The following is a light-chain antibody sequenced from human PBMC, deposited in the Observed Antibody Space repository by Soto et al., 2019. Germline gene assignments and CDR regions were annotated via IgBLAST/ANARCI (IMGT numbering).Light chain of an antibody. CDR1: QSVRSS. J-gene: IGKJ1*01. CDR3: QQYGSSPPTWT. CDR2: DAS. V-gene: IGKV3-20*01. Sequence: EIVLTQSPATLSLSPGERATLSCRATQSVRSSLAWYLQQPGQAPRLLIYDASSRATGIPDRFSGSGSGTDFTLTISRLEPEDFAVYYCQQYGSSPPTWTFGQGTKVDI.